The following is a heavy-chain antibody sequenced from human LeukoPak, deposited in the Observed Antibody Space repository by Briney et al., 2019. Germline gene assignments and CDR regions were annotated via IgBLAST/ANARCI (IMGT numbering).Heavy chain of an antibody. D-gene: IGHD3-10*01. CDR3: AKDGALGYYGSGPLVPPYFDY. CDR2: ISWNSGSI. J-gene: IGHJ4*02. V-gene: IGHV3-9*01. Sequence: GGSLRLSCAASGFTFDDYAMHWVRQAPGKGLEWVSGISWNSGSIGYADSVKGRFTISRDNAKNSLYPQMNSLRAEDTALYYCAKDGALGYYGSGPLVPPYFDYWGQGTLVTVSS. CDR1: GFTFDDYA.